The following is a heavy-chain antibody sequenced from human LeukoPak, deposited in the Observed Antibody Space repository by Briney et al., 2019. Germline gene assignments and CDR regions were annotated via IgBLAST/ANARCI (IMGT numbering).Heavy chain of an antibody. CDR2: IYSGGST. CDR1: GFTFRSYA. D-gene: IGHD4-17*01. J-gene: IGHJ4*02. Sequence: GGSLRVSCAASGFTFRSYAMSWVRQAPGKGLEWVSVIYSGGSTYYADSVKGRFTISRDNSKNTLYLQMNSLRAEDTAVYYCARVNDYGDRNLYYFGYWGQGTLVTVSS. CDR3: ARVNDYGDRNLYYFGY. V-gene: IGHV3-66*01.